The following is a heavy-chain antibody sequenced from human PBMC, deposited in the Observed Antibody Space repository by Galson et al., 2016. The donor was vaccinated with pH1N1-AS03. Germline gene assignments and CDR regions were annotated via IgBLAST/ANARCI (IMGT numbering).Heavy chain of an antibody. Sequence: SETLSLTCTVSGDSVSGGTHYWNWIRQPPGKGLEWIGYIYYTGITNYNPSLESRLTISIDRSKNQISLTLGSVTAADTAMYYCARNGVLTGYHATGRERVDYWGQGTLVIVSS. CDR1: GDSVSGGTHY. CDR2: IYYTGIT. V-gene: IGHV4-61*01. D-gene: IGHD3-9*01. CDR3: ARNGVLTGYHATGRERVDY. J-gene: IGHJ4*02.